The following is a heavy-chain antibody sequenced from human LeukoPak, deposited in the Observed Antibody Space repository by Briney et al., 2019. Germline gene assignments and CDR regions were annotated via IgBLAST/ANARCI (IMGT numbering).Heavy chain of an antibody. V-gene: IGHV4-38-2*02. D-gene: IGHD6-19*01. CDR2: IYHSGST. Sequence: SETLPLTCTVSGYSISSGYYWGWIRQPPGKGLEWIGSIYHSGSTYYNPSLKSRDTISVDTSKYQFSLKLSSVTAADTAVYYCASFGYSSGSIDYWGQGTLVTVSS. J-gene: IGHJ4*02. CDR1: GYSISSGYY. CDR3: ASFGYSSGSIDY.